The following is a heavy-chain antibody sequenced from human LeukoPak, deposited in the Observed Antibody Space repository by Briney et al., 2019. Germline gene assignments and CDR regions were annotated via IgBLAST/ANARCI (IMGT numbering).Heavy chain of an antibody. Sequence: GGSLRLSFAASGLTVSSNYMSWVRQAPGKGLEWVSLIYSGGSTYYADSVQGRFTISRDNSKNTLYLQMNSLRAGDTAVYYCASRDKGYYYGMDVWGQGTTVTVSS. CDR2: IYSGGST. D-gene: IGHD5-24*01. J-gene: IGHJ6*02. CDR3: ASRDKGYYYGMDV. V-gene: IGHV3-66*01. CDR1: GLTVSSNY.